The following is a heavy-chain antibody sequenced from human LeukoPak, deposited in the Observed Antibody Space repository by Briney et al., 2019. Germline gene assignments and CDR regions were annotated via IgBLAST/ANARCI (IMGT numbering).Heavy chain of an antibody. CDR1: GYTFTGYY. CDR3: SKVGSYGVGGFYYGMDV. Sequence: ASVKVSCKASGYTFTGYYMHWVRQAPGQGLEWMGWINPNSGGTNYAQKFQGRVTMTRDTSISTAYMELSRLRSDDTAVYYCSKVGSYGVGGFYYGMDVWGPGTKVTVFS. D-gene: IGHD2-15*01. V-gene: IGHV1-2*02. J-gene: IGHJ6*02. CDR2: INPNSGGT.